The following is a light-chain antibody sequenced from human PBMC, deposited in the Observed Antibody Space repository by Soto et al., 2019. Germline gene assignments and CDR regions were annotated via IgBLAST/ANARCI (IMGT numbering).Light chain of an antibody. Sequence: SSELTQPPSVSVAPGKTARITCGENKIGSKSVHWYQQKPGQAPVLVIFYDGDRPSGIPERFSGSNSGNTATLTISSVEAGDEADYYCQVWDSSSSVVFGGGTKLTVL. CDR1: KIGSKS. CDR3: QVWDSSSSVV. CDR2: YDG. J-gene: IGLJ2*01. V-gene: IGLV3-21*04.